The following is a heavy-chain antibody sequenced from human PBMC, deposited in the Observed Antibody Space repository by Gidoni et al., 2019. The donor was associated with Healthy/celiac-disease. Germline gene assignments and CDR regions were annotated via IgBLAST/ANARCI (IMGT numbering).Heavy chain of an antibody. CDR3: ARIPPPPYYDIWTGYYYYYGMDV. CDR2: IFSNDEK. V-gene: IGHV2-26*01. J-gene: IGHJ6*02. D-gene: IGHD3-9*01. Sequence: SRMRQPPGKALEWLAHIFSNDEKSYSTSLKSRLTISKDTSKSQVVLTMTNMDPVDTATYYCARIPPPPYYDIWTGYYYYYGMDVWGQGTTVTVSS.